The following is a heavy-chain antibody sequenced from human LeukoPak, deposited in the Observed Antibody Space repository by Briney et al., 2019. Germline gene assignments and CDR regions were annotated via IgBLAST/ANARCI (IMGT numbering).Heavy chain of an antibody. CDR1: GYTFTSYG. V-gene: IGHV1-18*01. Sequence: ASVKVSCKASGYTFTSYGISWVRQAPGQGLEWMGWISAYNGNTNYAQKLQGRVTMTTDTSTSTAYMELRSLRSDDTAVYYRARDRRHSSSWYTYYFDYWGQGTLVTVSS. J-gene: IGHJ4*02. CDR3: ARDRRHSSSWYTYYFDY. CDR2: ISAYNGNT. D-gene: IGHD6-13*01.